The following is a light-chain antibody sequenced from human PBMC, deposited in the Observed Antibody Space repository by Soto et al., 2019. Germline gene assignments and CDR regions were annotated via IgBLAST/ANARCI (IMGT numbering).Light chain of an antibody. CDR3: QHYVTSSIT. CDR2: GAS. J-gene: IGKJ5*01. V-gene: IGKV3-20*01. CDR1: QSVTSTS. Sequence: IGMTRSPVTLSVSPGERTTLSCRASQSVTSTSLAWYQQKPGQAPRLLMYGASSRATGTPDRISGGGSGTDFTLTISRLQTEDFAVYYCQHYVTSSITFGQGTRLEIK.